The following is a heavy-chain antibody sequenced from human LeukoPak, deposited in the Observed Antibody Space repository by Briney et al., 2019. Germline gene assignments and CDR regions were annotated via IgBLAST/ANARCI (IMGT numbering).Heavy chain of an antibody. J-gene: IGHJ4*02. CDR3: ARDLSGVNPFDY. V-gene: IGHV3-53*04. Sequence: PGGSLRLSCAVSGFTVSSNYMSWVRQPPGKGLEWVSVIYSGGSTYYADSVKGRFTISRHDSRDTLYLQMKSLRVEDTAVYYCARDLSGVNPFDYWGQGTLVTVSS. CDR1: GFTVSSNY. D-gene: IGHD2-8*01. CDR2: IYSGGST.